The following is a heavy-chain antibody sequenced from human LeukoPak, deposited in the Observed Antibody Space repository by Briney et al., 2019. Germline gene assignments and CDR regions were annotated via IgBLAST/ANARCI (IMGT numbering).Heavy chain of an antibody. CDR1: GFTFSSYW. J-gene: IGHJ6*02. CDR2: INHSGKVN. V-gene: IGHV3-7*03. Sequence: GGSLRLSCAASGFTFSSYWMYCARKAPGKGLEWVASINHSGKVNYYLDSVKGRFTISRDNAKNSLYLHMINLRSEDTAVYFCARWGGLDVWGQGASFTVSS. CDR3: ARWGGLDV. D-gene: IGHD1-26*01.